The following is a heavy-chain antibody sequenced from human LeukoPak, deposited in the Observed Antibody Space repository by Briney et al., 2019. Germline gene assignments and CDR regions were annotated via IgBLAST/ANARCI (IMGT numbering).Heavy chain of an antibody. CDR2: IRFDGTNK. J-gene: IGHJ4*02. CDR1: GLISGSYG. D-gene: IGHD5-12*01. Sequence: GGSRRLSCAASGLISGSYGMHWVRQAPGKGLEWVAFIRFDGTNKYYAESVKGRFTISRDNSKNTLYLQMNSLRPEDTAVYYCAKDWAVLGTMVPNWGQGTVVTVSS. CDR3: AKDWAVLGTMVPN. V-gene: IGHV3-30*02.